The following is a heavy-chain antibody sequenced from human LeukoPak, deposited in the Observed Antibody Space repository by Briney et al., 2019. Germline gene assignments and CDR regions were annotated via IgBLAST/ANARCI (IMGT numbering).Heavy chain of an antibody. D-gene: IGHD6-19*01. CDR3: ARSQPDSSGWYIAFDI. Sequence: GASVKVSCKASGYTFTSYDINWVRQATGQGLEWMGWMNPNSGNTGYAQKFQGRVTITRNTSISTAYMELSSLRSEDTAVYYCARSQPDSSGWYIAFDIWGQGTMVTVSS. CDR1: GYTFTSYD. J-gene: IGHJ3*02. V-gene: IGHV1-8*03. CDR2: MNPNSGNT.